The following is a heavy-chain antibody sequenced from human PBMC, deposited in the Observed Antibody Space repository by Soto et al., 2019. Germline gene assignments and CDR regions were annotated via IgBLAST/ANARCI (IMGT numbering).Heavy chain of an antibody. CDR2: ISGSGGAT. CDR1: GFIPSSYA. J-gene: IGHJ4*02. D-gene: IGHD6-13*01. Sequence: PGGSLRLSCVVSGFIPSSYAMSWVRQAPGKGLEWVLGISGSGGATSYADSVKGRFTISRDNSKNTLYLQMNSLSAEDTAIYYCAKDAIMVSSSFNYFDFWGQGALVTVSS. CDR3: AKDAIMVSSSFNYFDF. V-gene: IGHV3-23*01.